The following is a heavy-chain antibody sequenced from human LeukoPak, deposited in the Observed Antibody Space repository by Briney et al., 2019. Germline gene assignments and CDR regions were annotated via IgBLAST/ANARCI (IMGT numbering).Heavy chain of an antibody. V-gene: IGHV3-49*04. Sequence: GRSLRLSCTASGFTFGDYAMNWVRQAPGKGLEWVGFIRSNAYGGTTEYAASVKGRFTISRDDSKSIAYLQMNSLKTEDTAVYYCTRYRGYFDYWGQGTLVTVSS. CDR2: IRSNAYGGTT. CDR1: GFTFGDYA. D-gene: IGHD3-10*01. CDR3: TRYRGYFDY. J-gene: IGHJ4*02.